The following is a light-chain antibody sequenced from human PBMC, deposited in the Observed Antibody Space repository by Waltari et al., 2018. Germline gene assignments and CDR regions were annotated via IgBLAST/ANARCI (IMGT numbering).Light chain of an antibody. J-gene: IGKJ1*01. V-gene: IGKV3-20*01. CDR1: QSGSRA. CDR2: GAS. Sequence: DIVLTQSPGPLSLSPGESATLSCRASQSGSRALAWYQQKPGQAPRLLIYGASSRATGIPDRFSGSGSGTDFSLTISRLEPEDFAVYYCQHFVRLPATFGQGTKVEIK. CDR3: QHFVRLPAT.